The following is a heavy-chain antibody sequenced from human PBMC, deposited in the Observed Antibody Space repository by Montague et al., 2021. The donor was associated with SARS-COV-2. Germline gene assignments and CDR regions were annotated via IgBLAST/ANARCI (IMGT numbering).Heavy chain of an antibody. CDR1: GFSLSTSGMC. D-gene: IGHD3-9*01. CDR2: IDWDDDK. J-gene: IGHJ6*02. CDR3: ARTYYDILTGRDYGMDV. V-gene: IGHV2-70*11. Sequence: PALVKPTQTLTLTCTFSGFSLSTSGMCVSWIRQPPGKALEWLARIDWDDDKYYSTSLKTRLTVSKDTSKHQVLLTMTNMDPVDTATYYCARTYYDILTGRDYGMDVWGQGTTVTVSS.